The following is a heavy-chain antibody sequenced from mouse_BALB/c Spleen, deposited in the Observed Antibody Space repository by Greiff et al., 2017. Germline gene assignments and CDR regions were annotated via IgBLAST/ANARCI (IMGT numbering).Heavy chain of an antibody. J-gene: IGHJ2*01. CDR1: GYSITSDYA. Sequence: EVQLQESGPGLVKPSQSLSLTCTVTGYSITSDYAWNWIRQFPGNKLEWMGYISYSGSTSYNPSLKSRISITRDTSKNQFFLQLNSVTTEDTATYYCATNPLYYYGSSYYFDYWGQGTTLTVSS. CDR2: ISYSGST. D-gene: IGHD1-1*01. CDR3: ATNPLYYYGSSYYFDY. V-gene: IGHV3-2*02.